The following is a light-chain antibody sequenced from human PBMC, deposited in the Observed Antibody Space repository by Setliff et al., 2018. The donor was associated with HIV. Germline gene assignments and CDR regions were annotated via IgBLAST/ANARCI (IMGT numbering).Light chain of an antibody. CDR2: EVD. Sequence: QSVLTQPASVSGSPGQSITISCTGTSSNVGNYNLVSWYQQHPGNAPKLIVYEVDKRPSGVSSRFSGSKSGNTAYLAISGLQAEDEADYYCCSYAGSSTFIFGGGTKVTVL. CDR1: SSNVGNYNL. J-gene: IGLJ2*01. V-gene: IGLV2-23*02. CDR3: CSYAGSSTFI.